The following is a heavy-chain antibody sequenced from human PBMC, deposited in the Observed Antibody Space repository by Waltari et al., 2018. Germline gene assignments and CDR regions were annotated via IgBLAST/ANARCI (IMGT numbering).Heavy chain of an antibody. J-gene: IGHJ6*03. D-gene: IGHD3-3*01. CDR3: ARGDPSVYYTSHMDV. V-gene: IGHV1-2*02. CDR1: GYTFTDNY. CDR2: INPNKGGT. Sequence: QVQLVQSGAEVKKPGASVKVSCKASGYTFTDNYMHWVRQAPGQGLEWMGWINPNKGGTNNAQKFQGRVTITRDTSISTAFMDLSRLKSDDTAVYFCARGDPSVYYTSHMDVWGKGTTVTVSS.